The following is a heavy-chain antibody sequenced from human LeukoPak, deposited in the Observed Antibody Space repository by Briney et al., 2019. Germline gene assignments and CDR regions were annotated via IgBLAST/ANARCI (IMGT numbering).Heavy chain of an antibody. J-gene: IGHJ4*02. D-gene: IGHD3-9*01. CDR3: ASVDILTGYALTC. CDR2: IYYSGST. CDR1: GGSISSYY. V-gene: IGHV4-59*01. Sequence: SETLSLTCTVSGGSISSYYWSWIRQPPGKGLECLGYIYYSGSTNYNPSLKSRVTISVDTSKNQFSLKLSSVTAADTAVYYCASVDILTGYALTCWGQGTLVTVSS.